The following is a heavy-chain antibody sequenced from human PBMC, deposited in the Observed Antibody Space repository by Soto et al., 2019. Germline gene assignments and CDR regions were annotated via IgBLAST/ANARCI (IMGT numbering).Heavy chain of an antibody. CDR3: AAYDAVTIIQAY. CDR2: IDHGGST. D-gene: IGHD4-17*01. Sequence: SETLSLTCAIYGATFSSHSRSWVRQPPGKGLEWIGEIDHGGSTNYNPSLKSRVTISGNTSKNQFSLELRSLTAEDTGVYYCAAYDAVTIIQAYWGKGTLATTSS. J-gene: IGHJ1*01. V-gene: IGHV4-34*08. CDR1: GATFSSHS.